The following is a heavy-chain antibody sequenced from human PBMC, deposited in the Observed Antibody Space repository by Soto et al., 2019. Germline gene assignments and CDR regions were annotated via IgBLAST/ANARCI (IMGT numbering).Heavy chain of an antibody. CDR3: ARSRSCSSTSCYAYGMDV. CDR2: IYYSGST. J-gene: IGHJ6*02. CDR1: GGSISSGGYY. D-gene: IGHD2-2*01. V-gene: IGHV4-31*03. Sequence: SETLSLTCTVSGGSISSGGYYWSWIRQHPGKGLEWIGYIYYSGSTYYNPSLKSRVTISVDTSKNQFSLKLSSVTAADTAVYYCARSRSCSSTSCYAYGMDVWGQGTTVIVSS.